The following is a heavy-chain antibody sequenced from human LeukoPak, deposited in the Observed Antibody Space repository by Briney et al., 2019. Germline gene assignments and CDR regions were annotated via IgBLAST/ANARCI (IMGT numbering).Heavy chain of an antibody. CDR2: IWYGGSNK. CDR3: CDLRRGY. V-gene: IGHV3-33*08. Sequence: GGSLRLSCAASGFTFSSYGMHWVRQAPGKGLEWVAVIWYGGSNKYYADSVKGRFTISRDNSKNTLYLQMNSLRAEDTAVYYCCDLRRGYWGQGTLVTVSS. J-gene: IGHJ4*02. CDR1: GFTFSSYG. D-gene: IGHD5-24*01.